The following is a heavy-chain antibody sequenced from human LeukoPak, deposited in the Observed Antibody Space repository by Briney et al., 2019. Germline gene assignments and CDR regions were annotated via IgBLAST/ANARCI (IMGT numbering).Heavy chain of an antibody. CDR2: IYYSGST. CDR3: ARLRGGSYPYYFDY. V-gene: IGHV4-39*01. Sequence: SETLSLTCTVSGGSISSSSYFWGWIRQPPGKGLEWIGSIYYSGSTYSNPSLKSRVTISLDTSKNQFSPKLSSVTAADTAVYYCARLRGGSYPYYFDYWGQGTLVTVSS. CDR1: GGSISSSSYF. D-gene: IGHD1-26*01. J-gene: IGHJ4*02.